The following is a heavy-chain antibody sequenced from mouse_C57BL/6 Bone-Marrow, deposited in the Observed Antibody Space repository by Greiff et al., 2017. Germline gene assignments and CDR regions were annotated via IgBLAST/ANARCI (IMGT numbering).Heavy chain of an antibody. CDR3: ARATSGSSYGGGY. J-gene: IGHJ4*01. CDR1: GYSFTDYN. D-gene: IGHD1-1*01. CDR2: INPNYGTT. Sequence: VQLKQSGPELVKPGASVKISCKASGYSFTDYNMNWVKQSNGKSLEWIGVINPNYGTTSYNQKFKGKATLTVDKSSSTAYMQLNSLTAEDSAVYYCARATSGSSYGGGYWGQGTSVTVSS. V-gene: IGHV1-39*01.